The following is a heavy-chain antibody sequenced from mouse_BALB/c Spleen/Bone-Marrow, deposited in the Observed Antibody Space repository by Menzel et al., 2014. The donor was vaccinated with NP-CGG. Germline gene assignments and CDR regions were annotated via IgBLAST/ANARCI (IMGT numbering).Heavy chain of an antibody. CDR2: INPDSSTI. V-gene: IGHV4-1*02. J-gene: IGHJ3*01. CDR3: ASLHYYGFFAY. D-gene: IGHD1-2*01. CDR1: GFGFSRYW. Sequence: EVQGVESGGGLVQPGGSLKLSCAASGFGFSRYWMSWVRQAPGKGLEWIGEINPDSSTINYTPSLKDKFIISRDNAKNTQYLQMSKVRSEDTALYYCASLHYYGFFAYWGQGTLVTVSA.